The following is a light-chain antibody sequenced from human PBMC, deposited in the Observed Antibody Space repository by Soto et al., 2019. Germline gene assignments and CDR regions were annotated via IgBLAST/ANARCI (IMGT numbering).Light chain of an antibody. V-gene: IGKV1-39*01. J-gene: IGKJ4*01. Sequence: DIQVTQSPASLSASVGDRVTITCRASQSISQSPESYLNWYQQRPGKAPKLLIFGAYHLQSGVPSRFSGSGSGTDFTLTISNLQPEDFGTYFCQQTYSLPLIFGGGTKVEIK. CDR1: QSISQSPESY. CDR2: GAY. CDR3: QQTYSLPLI.